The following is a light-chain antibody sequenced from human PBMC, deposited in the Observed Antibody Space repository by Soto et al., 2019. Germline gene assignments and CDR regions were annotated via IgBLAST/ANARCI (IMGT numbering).Light chain of an antibody. V-gene: IGKV3-11*01. Sequence: EIALTQSPATLSLSPGERATLSCRANRTVFNFLIWYQQKPGQAPRLLIYDASNRATDIPARFSGTGSGTDFRLNISSLESEDFGLYFCQQRAIWPYTFGPGTKMEIK. CDR3: QQRAIWPYT. CDR1: RTVFNF. J-gene: IGKJ2*01. CDR2: DAS.